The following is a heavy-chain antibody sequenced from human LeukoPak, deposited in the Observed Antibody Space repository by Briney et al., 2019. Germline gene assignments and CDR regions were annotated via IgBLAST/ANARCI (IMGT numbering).Heavy chain of an antibody. CDR3: ARPLGYGGNPPYYYSMDV. CDR2: MNPNSGNT. V-gene: IGHV1-8*01. Sequence: ASVKVSCKASGYTFTSYDINRGRQATGQGLEWMGWMNPNSGNTGYAQKFQGRVTMTRNTSISTAYMELSSLRSEDTAVYYCARPLGYGGNPPYYYSMDVWGQGTTVTGSS. CDR1: GYTFTSYD. J-gene: IGHJ6*02. D-gene: IGHD4-23*01.